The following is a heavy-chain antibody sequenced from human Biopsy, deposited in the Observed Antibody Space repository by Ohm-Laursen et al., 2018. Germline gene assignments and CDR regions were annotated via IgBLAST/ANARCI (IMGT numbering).Heavy chain of an antibody. CDR2: ITYRGIT. Sequence: GTLSLTCNVSGGSLDHYHWTWIRQAPGKTLAWIGSITYRGITYYNPSLKSRVTVSIHTSRNQFSLKLSSATAADTAVFYCARHGSQGYCTGGSCVDSWGQGALVTVSS. J-gene: IGHJ4*02. CDR1: GGSLDHYH. D-gene: IGHD2-15*01. CDR3: ARHGSQGYCTGGSCVDS. V-gene: IGHV4-59*04.